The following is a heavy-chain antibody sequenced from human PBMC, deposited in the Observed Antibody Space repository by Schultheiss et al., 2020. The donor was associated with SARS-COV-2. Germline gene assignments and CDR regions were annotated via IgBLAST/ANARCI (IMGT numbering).Heavy chain of an antibody. CDR3: AREKGVAADFDY. V-gene: IGHV4-59*01. Sequence: SQTLSLTCTVSGGSISSYYWSWIRQPPGKGLEWIGYIYYSGSTNYNPSLKSRVTISVDTSKNQFSLKLSSVTAADTAVYYCAREKGVAADFDYWGQGTLVTVSS. CDR2: IYYSGST. J-gene: IGHJ4*02. CDR1: GGSISSYY. D-gene: IGHD6-13*01.